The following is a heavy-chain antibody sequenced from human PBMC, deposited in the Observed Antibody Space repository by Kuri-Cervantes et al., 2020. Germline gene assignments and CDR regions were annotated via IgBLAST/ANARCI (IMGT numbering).Heavy chain of an antibody. CDR1: GGSISSYY. CDR3: ARVLATDYYFDY. D-gene: IGHD5-12*01. V-gene: IGHV4-59*13. J-gene: IGHJ4*02. CDR2: IYYSGST. Sequence: GSLRLSCTVSGGSISSYYWSWIRQPPGKGLEWIGYIYYSGSTNYNPSLKSRVTISVDTSKNQFSLKLSSVTAADTAVYYCARVLATDYYFDYWCQGTLVTVSS.